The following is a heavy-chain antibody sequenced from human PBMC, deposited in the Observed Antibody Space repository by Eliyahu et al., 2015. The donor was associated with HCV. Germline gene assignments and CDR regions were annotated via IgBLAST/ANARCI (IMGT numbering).Heavy chain of an antibody. CDR1: GGAXSXXXYY. Sequence: QVQLQESGPGLVKPSQTLSLTCTVSGGAXSXXXYYWXWIRQHPGKGLEWIGYIYYSGSTYYNPSLKSRVTISVDTSKNQFSLKLSSVTAADTAVYYCARDRGDGYDFWSGYLLSGWFDPWGQGTLVTVSS. J-gene: IGHJ5*02. CDR2: IYYSGST. CDR3: ARDRGDGYDFWSGYLLSGWFDP. V-gene: IGHV4-31*03. D-gene: IGHD3-3*01.